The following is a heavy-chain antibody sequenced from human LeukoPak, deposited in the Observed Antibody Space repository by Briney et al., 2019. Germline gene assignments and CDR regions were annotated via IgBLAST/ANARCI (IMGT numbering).Heavy chain of an antibody. Sequence: SETLSLTCAVYGGSFSGYYWSWIRQPPGKGLEWIGEINHSGSTNYNPSLKSRVTISVDTSKNQFSLKLSSVTAADTAVYYCASEIAVAGTWVFDYWGQGTLVTVSS. D-gene: IGHD6-19*01. CDR2: INHSGST. CDR3: ASEIAVAGTWVFDY. V-gene: IGHV4-34*01. CDR1: GGSFSGYY. J-gene: IGHJ4*02.